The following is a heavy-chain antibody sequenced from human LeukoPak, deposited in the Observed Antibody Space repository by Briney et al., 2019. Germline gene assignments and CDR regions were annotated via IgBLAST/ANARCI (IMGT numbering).Heavy chain of an antibody. CDR3: VTYYYGSSAPKRNY. CDR2: IYDSGST. J-gene: IGHJ4*02. D-gene: IGHD3-22*01. Sequence: SETLSLTCTVSGGSISSYYWSWIRQPPGKGLEWIGYIYDSGSTNYNPSLKSRVTISVDTSKNQFSLKLSSVTAADTAVYYCVTYYYGSSAPKRNYWGQGILVTVSS. CDR1: GGSISSYY. V-gene: IGHV4-59*12.